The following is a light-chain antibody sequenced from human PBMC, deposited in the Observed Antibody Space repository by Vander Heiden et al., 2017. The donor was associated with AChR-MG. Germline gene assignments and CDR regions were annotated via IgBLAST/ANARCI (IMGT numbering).Light chain of an antibody. CDR1: KSVLYSSNNKNY. V-gene: IGKV4-1*01. CDR2: CAS. J-gene: IGKJ2*01. CDR3: QQYYSTPPYT. Sequence: DIVMPQSPDSLAVSLGEEGTINCKPSKSVLYSSNNKNYLAWYQQKPGQPPKLLIYCASTRESGVPDRFSGSGSGTDFTLTISSLQAEDVAVYYCQQYYSTPPYTFGQGTKLEIK.